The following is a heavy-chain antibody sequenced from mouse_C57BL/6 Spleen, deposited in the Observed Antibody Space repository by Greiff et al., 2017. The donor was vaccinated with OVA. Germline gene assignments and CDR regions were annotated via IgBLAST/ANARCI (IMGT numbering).Heavy chain of an antibody. D-gene: IGHD1-1*01. V-gene: IGHV1-80*01. Sequence: QVQLQQSGAELVKPGASVKISCKASGYAFSSYWMNWVKQRPGKGLEWIGQIYPGDGDTNYNGKFKGKATLTADKSSSTAYMQLSRLTSEDSAVYFCARYYSTYAMDYWGQGTSVTVSS. CDR2: IYPGDGDT. J-gene: IGHJ4*01. CDR3: ARYYSTYAMDY. CDR1: GYAFSSYW.